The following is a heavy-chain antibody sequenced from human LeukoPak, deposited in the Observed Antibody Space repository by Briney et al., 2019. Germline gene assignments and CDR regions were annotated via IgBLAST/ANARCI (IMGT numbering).Heavy chain of an antibody. CDR3: AREAYGSDY. D-gene: IGHD2-21*01. CDR1: GYTFNSYG. Sequence: GASVKVSCKASGYTFNSYGISWVRQAPGQGLEWMGWINPNSGGTNSAQKFQGRVTMTRDTSISTAYMELSRLRSDDTAVYYCAREAYGSDYWGQGTLVTVSS. CDR2: INPNSGGT. J-gene: IGHJ4*02. V-gene: IGHV1-2*02.